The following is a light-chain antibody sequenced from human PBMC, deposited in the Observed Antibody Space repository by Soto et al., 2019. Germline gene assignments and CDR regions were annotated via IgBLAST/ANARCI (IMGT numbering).Light chain of an antibody. CDR2: AAS. J-gene: IGKJ4*01. Sequence: AIQMTQSPSSLSASVGDRVTITCRASQGIRNDLGWYQQKPGKAPKLLIYAASSLQSGVPSRFSGRGSGTDFTLTISSLQPEDFATYYCLQDYNSLTFGGGTKVEIK. V-gene: IGKV1-6*01. CDR3: LQDYNSLT. CDR1: QGIRND.